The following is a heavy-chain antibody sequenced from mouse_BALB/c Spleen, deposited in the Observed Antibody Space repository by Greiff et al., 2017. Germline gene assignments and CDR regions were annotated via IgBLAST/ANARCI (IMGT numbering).Heavy chain of an antibody. CDR3: ARSQNSLLRPYYFDD. CDR2: ISYSGST. V-gene: IGHV3-8*02. D-gene: IGHD1-2*01. J-gene: IGHJ2*01. CDR1: GDSITSGY. Sequence: EVKLMESGPSLVKPSQTLSLTCSVTGDSITSGYWNWIRTFPGNKLEYMGYISYSGSTYYNPSLKSRISITRDTSKNQYYLQLNSVTTEDTATYYRARSQNSLLRPYYFDDWGQGTTLTVAS.